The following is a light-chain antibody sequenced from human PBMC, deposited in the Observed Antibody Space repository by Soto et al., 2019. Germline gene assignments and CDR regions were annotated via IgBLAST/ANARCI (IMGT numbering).Light chain of an antibody. V-gene: IGLV2-14*01. CDR2: EVS. J-gene: IGLJ1*01. CDR3: SPKSPDF. CDR1: SSGIRDYNY. Sequence: QSALTQPASVSGYPGQSITISCTGTSSGIRDYNYVSWYQQLPGNAPKLIMYEVSRRPSGISNRFSGSKSGNTASLTISVLQAEDEADYYCSPKSPDFFGTGTKLTVL.